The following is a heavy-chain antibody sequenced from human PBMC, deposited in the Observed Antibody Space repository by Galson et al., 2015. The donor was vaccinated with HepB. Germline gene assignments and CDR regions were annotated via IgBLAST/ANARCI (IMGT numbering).Heavy chain of an antibody. Sequence: CAISGDSVSSGNVAWNWIRQSPSRGLEWLGRTYYRSKWYTEYAVSVKSRLTINSDTSKNQLSLHLKSVTPEDAAVYHCARDREYNSGWYVDYWGQGTLVTVSS. D-gene: IGHD6-19*01. CDR3: ARDREYNSGWYVDY. V-gene: IGHV6-1*01. CDR1: GDSVSSGNVA. J-gene: IGHJ4*02. CDR2: TYYRSKWYT.